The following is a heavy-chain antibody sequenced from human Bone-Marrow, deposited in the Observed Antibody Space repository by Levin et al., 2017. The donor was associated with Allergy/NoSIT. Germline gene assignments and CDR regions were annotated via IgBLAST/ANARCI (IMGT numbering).Heavy chain of an antibody. Sequence: GSLRLSCAVYGGAFSDYYWTWIRQPPGKGLEWIGYIYNTGTINYNPSLKSRVTISVDTSKKEFSLKLSSVTAADTAVYYCARARGKQFVFDPWGQGTLVTVSS. D-gene: IGHD6-6*01. CDR2: IYNTGTI. CDR1: GGAFSDYY. CDR3: ARARGKQFVFDP. V-gene: IGHV4-59*12. J-gene: IGHJ5*02.